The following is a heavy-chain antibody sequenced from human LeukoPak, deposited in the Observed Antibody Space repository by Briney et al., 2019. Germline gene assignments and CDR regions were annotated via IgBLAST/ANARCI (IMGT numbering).Heavy chain of an antibody. J-gene: IGHJ4*02. Sequence: GGSLRLSCTASGFSSSVYWMTWVRQTPGNGLEWVANINQDGGETFYVDSVRGRFTISRDNAKNSLYLQMDSLRADDTAVYYCARFPRILDYWGQGTLVTVSS. CDR1: GFSSSVYW. CDR2: INQDGGET. V-gene: IGHV3-7*04. D-gene: IGHD5-18*01. CDR3: ARFPRILDY.